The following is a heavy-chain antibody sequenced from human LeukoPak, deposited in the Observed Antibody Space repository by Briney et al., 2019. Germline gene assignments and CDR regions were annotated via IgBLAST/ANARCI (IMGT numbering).Heavy chain of an antibody. CDR3: ASDTVTGGPPYFDY. J-gene: IGHJ4*02. V-gene: IGHV1-8*02. CDR1: GYTFTSYD. CDR2: MNPNSGNT. Sequence: ASVKVSCKASGYTFTSYDINWVRQATGQGLEWMGWMNPNSGNTGYAQKLQGRVTMTTDTSTSTAYMELRSLRSDDTAVYYCASDTVTGGPPYFDYWGQGTLVTVSS. D-gene: IGHD4-17*01.